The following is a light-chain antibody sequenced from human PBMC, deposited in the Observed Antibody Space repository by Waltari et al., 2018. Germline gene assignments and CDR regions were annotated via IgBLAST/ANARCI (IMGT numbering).Light chain of an antibody. CDR1: QSIGTS. Sequence: ETVVTQSPATLSVSPGERATLSCRTSQSIGTSLAWYQQKPGQAPRLLIYGASTRATGIPARFSGSGSVTEFTLTISSLQSEDFAIYFCQQYNNWPPGTFGQGTKVEI. CDR3: QQYNNWPPGT. V-gene: IGKV3-15*01. J-gene: IGKJ1*01. CDR2: GAS.